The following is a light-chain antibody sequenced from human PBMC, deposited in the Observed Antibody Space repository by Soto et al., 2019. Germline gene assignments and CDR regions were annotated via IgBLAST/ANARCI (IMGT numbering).Light chain of an antibody. CDR3: QQRDDLFT. CDR1: QFVTTN. Sequence: EIVLTHSPATLSLSPGERATLSCRASQFVTTNVAWYQQKPGQAPRLLISDGSNRASGIPARFVGSGSGTDFTLTITGLQPEDFAVYFCQQRDDLFTFGQGTKLQIK. J-gene: IGKJ2*01. CDR2: DGS. V-gene: IGKV3-11*01.